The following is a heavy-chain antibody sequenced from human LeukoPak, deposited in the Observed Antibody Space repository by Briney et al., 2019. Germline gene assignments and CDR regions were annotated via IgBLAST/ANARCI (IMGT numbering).Heavy chain of an antibody. Sequence: SETLSLTCAVYGGSFSGYYWSWIRQPPGKGLEWIGEINHSGSTSYNPSLKSRVTISVDTSKNQFSLKLSSVTAADTAVYYCARGGGSRITMVRGFLDPWGQGTLVTVSS. CDR1: GGSFSGYY. J-gene: IGHJ5*02. CDR2: INHSGST. V-gene: IGHV4-34*01. D-gene: IGHD3-10*01. CDR3: ARGGGSRITMVRGFLDP.